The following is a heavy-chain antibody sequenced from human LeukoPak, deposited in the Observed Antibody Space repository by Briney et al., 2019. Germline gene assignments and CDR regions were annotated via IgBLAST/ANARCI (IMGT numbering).Heavy chain of an antibody. CDR3: ATADWESFYFDS. V-gene: IGHV4-31*03. CDR1: GGSVSRGGYY. J-gene: IGHJ4*02. D-gene: IGHD1-26*01. Sequence: SETLSLTCIVSGGSVSRGGYYWNWIRQHPGKGLEWIGFTSYSEGTYYNPSLMSRITISVDRSQNQFSLKMRDVTAADTAVYFCATADWESFYFDSWGQGALVAVSS. CDR2: TSYSEGT.